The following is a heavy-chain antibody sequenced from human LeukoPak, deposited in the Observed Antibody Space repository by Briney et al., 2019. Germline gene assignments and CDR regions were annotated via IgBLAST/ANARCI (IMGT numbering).Heavy chain of an antibody. V-gene: IGHV1-18*01. CDR3: ARDLSYYDILTGYSNYYMDV. J-gene: IGHJ6*03. D-gene: IGHD3-9*01. CDR2: ISAYNGNT. CDR1: GYTFTSYG. Sequence: GASVKVSCKASGYTFTSYGISWVRQAPGQGLEWMGWISAYNGNTNYAQKLQGRVTMTTDTSTSTAYMELRSLRAEDTAVYYCARDLSYYDILTGYSNYYMDVWGKGTTVTVSS.